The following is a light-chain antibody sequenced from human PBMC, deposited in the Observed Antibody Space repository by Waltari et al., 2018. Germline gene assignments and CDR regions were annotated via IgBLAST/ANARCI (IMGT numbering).Light chain of an antibody. V-gene: IGKV2D-29*01. CDR1: WSLLHSDGETY. CDR2: EVS. Sequence: IVMTQSPLSLSVTPGQPASISCKSSWSLLHSDGETYLYWYLQKPGHPPQLLIHEVSNRFSGVPDRFSGSGSGTYFTLRISRVETEDVGVYYCMQSMQVPLTFGQGTRLDLK. J-gene: IGKJ5*01. CDR3: MQSMQVPLT.